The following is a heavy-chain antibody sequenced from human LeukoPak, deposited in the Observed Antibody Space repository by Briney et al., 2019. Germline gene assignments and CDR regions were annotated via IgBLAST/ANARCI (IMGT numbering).Heavy chain of an antibody. CDR2: NNSDGSWT. CDR1: GNYW. V-gene: IGHV3-74*01. J-gene: IGHJ4*02. CDR3: VSFYETY. Sequence: GGSLRLSCAASGNYWMHWVRQAPGQGLVWVSHNNSDGSWTSYADSVKGRFTISKDNAKNTVYLQMNNLRAEDTAVYYCVSFYETYWGRGTLVTVSS. D-gene: IGHD2-2*01.